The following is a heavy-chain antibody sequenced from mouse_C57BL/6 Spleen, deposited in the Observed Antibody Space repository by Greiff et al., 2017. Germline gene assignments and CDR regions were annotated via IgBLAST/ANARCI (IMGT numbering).Heavy chain of an antibody. CDR3: ARRRQLYAMDY. J-gene: IGHJ4*01. D-gene: IGHD3-2*01. CDR1: GYAFTNYL. Sequence: VQGVESGAELVRPGPSVKVSCKASGYAFTNYLIEWVKQRPGQGLEWIGVINPGSGGTNYNEKFKVKATLTADKSSSTAYMQLGSLASEDSAVYFCARRRQLYAMDYWGQGTSVTVSS. V-gene: IGHV1-54*01. CDR2: INPGSGGT.